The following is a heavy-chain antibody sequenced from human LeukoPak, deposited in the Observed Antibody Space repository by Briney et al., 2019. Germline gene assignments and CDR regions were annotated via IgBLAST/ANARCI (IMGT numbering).Heavy chain of an antibody. CDR3: ARPAYTAAYDL. CDR2: MKGDGSEK. V-gene: IGHV3-7*01. CDR1: GFTFSTYW. Sequence: GGSLRLSCVASGFTFSTYWMTWVRQAPGKGLEWVANMKGDGSEKHYVDSVKGRFTISRDNARNSLYLEMNSLRAEDSAVYYCARPAYTAAYDLWGQGTLVTVSS. J-gene: IGHJ3*01. D-gene: IGHD3-16*01.